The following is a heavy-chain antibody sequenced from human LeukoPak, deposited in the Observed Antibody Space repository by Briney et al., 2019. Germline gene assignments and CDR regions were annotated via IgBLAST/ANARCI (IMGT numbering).Heavy chain of an antibody. J-gene: IGHJ4*02. CDR1: GFTFNNYD. V-gene: IGHV3-33*01. D-gene: IGHD6-19*01. Sequence: PGGSLRLSGTASGFTFNNYDKHWVRQAPGKGLEWVAVIWYDGSNKYYTDSVKGRFTISRDNSKNTLYLQMNSLRAEDTAVYYCARGVRYSSGYFDYWGQGTLVTVSS. CDR2: IWYDGSNK. CDR3: ARGVRYSSGYFDY.